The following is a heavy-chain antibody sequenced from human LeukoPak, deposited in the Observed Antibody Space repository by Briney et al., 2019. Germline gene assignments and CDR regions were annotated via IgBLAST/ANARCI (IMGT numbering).Heavy chain of an antibody. CDR1: GYTFTGYY. D-gene: IGHD2-15*01. V-gene: IGHV1-2*02. Sequence: ASVKVSCRASGYTFTGYYVHWVRQAPGQGLEWMGWINPNSGDTNYAQDFQGRVTMTRDTSITTASMEVSRLRSDDTAVYYCARGYCSGGSCPYDYWGQGTLVTVSS. CDR3: ARGYCSGGSCPYDY. CDR2: INPNSGDT. J-gene: IGHJ4*02.